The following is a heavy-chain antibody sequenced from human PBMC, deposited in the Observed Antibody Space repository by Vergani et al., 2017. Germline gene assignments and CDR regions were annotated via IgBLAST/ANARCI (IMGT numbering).Heavy chain of an antibody. D-gene: IGHD2-2*01. CDR1: GFPFSTYG. Sequence: QVQLVESGGGVVQPGESLRLSCAASGFPFSTYGMHWVRQAPGKGLEWVAFIQKDGIDKFYADSVRGRFTISRDISKNTLYLQMNSLRAEDTAVYYCARGLLQCSSTSCYYYWGQGTLVTVSS. J-gene: IGHJ4*02. CDR2: IQKDGIDK. CDR3: ARGLLQCSSTSCYYY. V-gene: IGHV3-30*02.